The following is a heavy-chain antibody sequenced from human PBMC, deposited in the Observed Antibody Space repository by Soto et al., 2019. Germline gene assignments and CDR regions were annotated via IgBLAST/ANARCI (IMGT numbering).Heavy chain of an antibody. CDR2: IDPSDSYT. V-gene: IGHV5-10-1*03. CDR3: ARGGYYYDSSGTLYYFDY. J-gene: IGHJ4*02. D-gene: IGHD3-22*01. Sequence: EVQLVQSGAEVKKPGESLRISCKGSGYSFTSYWISWVRQMPGKGLEWMGRIDPSDSYTNYSPSFQGHVTISADKSISTAYLQWSSLKASDTAMYYCARGGYYYDSSGTLYYFDYWGQGTLVTVSS. CDR1: GYSFTSYW.